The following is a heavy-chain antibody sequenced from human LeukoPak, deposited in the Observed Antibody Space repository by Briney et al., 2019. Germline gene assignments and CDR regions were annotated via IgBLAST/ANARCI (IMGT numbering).Heavy chain of an antibody. V-gene: IGHV3-23*01. D-gene: IGHD3-9*01. CDR1: GFAFSSYA. J-gene: IGHJ4*02. CDR2: ISGSGGST. CDR3: ANHQYDILTGYIRAFDY. Sequence: PGGSLRLSCAASGFAFSSYAMSWVRQAPGKGLEWVSAISGSGGSTYYADSVKGRFTISRDNSKNTLYLQMNCLRAEDTAVYYCANHQYDILTGYIRAFDYWGQGTLVTVSS.